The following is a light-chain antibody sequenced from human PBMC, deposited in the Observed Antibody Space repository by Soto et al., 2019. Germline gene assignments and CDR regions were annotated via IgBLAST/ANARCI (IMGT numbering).Light chain of an antibody. V-gene: IGLV2-8*01. CDR2: EVT. J-gene: IGLJ3*02. Sequence: QSALTQPPSASGSPGQSVTISCTGTSTDVGAYNYVSWYQQHPGKAPKLMIYEVTKRPSGVPDRFSGSKSGNTASLTVSGLQTEDEADYYCQSYDSSLRLAVFGGGTQLTVL. CDR3: QSYDSSLRLAV. CDR1: STDVGAYNY.